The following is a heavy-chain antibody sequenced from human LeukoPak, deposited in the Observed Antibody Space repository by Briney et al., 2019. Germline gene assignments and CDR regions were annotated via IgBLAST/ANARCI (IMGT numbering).Heavy chain of an antibody. CDR1: GYTFTSYY. CDR3: ARVRSVGATPLVVRDAFDI. CDR2: ISAYNGNT. D-gene: IGHD1-26*01. V-gene: IGHV1-8*02. Sequence: ASVKVSCKASGYTFTSYYMHWVRQAPGQGLEWMGWISAYNGNTNYAQKLQGRVTMTRNTSISTAYMELSSLRSEDTAVYYCARVRSVGATPLVVRDAFDIWGQGTVVTVSS. J-gene: IGHJ3*02.